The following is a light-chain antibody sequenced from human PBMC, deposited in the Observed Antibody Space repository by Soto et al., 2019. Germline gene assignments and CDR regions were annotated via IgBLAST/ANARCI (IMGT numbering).Light chain of an antibody. CDR1: QSISSN. V-gene: IGKV3-15*01. CDR2: DAF. Sequence: EILMTQSPATLSVSPGERATLSCRASQSISSNLAWYHHKPGQAPRLLIYDAFTRATGIPARFSGSGSGTEFTLTISSLQSEDFAVYYCQQYNNWPETFGQGTKMDIK. CDR3: QQYNNWPET. J-gene: IGKJ1*01.